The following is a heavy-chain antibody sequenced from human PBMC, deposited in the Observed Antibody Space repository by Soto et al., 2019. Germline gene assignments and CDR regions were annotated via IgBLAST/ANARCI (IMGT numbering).Heavy chain of an antibody. J-gene: IGHJ4*02. CDR2: ISSSSSYI. V-gene: IGHV3-21*01. D-gene: IGHD5-12*01. CDR1: GFTFSSYS. CDR3: ARDQIRTTLTTLSWGYGRYVYDY. Sequence: EVQLVESGGGLVKPGGSLRLSCAASGFTFSSYSMNWVRQAPGKGLEWVSSISSSSSYIYYADSVKGRFTISRDNAKNSLYLQMNSLRAEDTAVYYCARDQIRTTLTTLSWGYGRYVYDYWGQGTLVTVSS.